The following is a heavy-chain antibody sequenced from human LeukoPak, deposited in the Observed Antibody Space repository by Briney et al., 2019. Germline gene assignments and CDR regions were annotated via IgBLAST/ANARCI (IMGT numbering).Heavy chain of an antibody. CDR2: ISGSGNSP. CDR3: AKMVPISGRPREGFDY. V-gene: IGHV3-23*01. J-gene: IGHJ4*02. D-gene: IGHD1-26*01. CDR1: GFTFGDYA. Sequence: PGGSLRLSCTASGFTFGDYAMSWFRQAPGKGLEWVSAISGSGNSPYYADSVKGRFTIARDNSKNTLYLQMSSLRAEDTAVYYCAKMVPISGRPREGFDYWGQGTLVTVSS.